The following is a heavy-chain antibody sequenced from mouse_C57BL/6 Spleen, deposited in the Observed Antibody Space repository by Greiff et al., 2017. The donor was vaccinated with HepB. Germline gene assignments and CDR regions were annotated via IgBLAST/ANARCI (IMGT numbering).Heavy chain of an antibody. D-gene: IGHD4-1*01. CDR1: GYSITSGYY. V-gene: IGHV3-6*01. J-gene: IGHJ3*01. Sequence: EVQLVESGPGLVKPSQSLSLTCSVTGYSITSGYYWNWIRQFPGNKLEWMGYISYDGSNNYNPSLKNRISITRDTSKNQFFLKLNSVTTEDTATYYCARGPGTKRAWFAYWGQGTLVTVSA. CDR3: ARGPGTKRAWFAY. CDR2: ISYDGSN.